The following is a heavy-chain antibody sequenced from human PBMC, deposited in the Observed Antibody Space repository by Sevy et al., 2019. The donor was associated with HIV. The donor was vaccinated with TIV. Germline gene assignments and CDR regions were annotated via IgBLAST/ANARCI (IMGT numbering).Heavy chain of an antibody. CDR1: GYTFTSYG. J-gene: IGHJ4*02. CDR2: ISAYNGNT. V-gene: IGHV1-18*01. D-gene: IGHD6-19*01. Sequence: ASVKDSCKASGYTFTSYGISWVRQAPGQGLEWMGWISAYNGNTNYAQKLQGRVTMTTDTSTSTAYMELRSLRSDDTAVYYCARWYSSGYLFDYWGQGTLVTVSS. CDR3: ARWYSSGYLFDY.